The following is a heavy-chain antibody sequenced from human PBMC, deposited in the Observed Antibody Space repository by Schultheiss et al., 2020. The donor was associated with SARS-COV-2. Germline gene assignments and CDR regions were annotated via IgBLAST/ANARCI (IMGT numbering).Heavy chain of an antibody. Sequence: SVKVSCKASGGTFSSYAISWVRQAPGQGLEWMGRIIPILGIANYAQKFQGRVTITADKSTSTAYMELSSLRSEDTAVYYCASAGDSLIGGREHDFWSGYALDYWGQGTLVTVSS. CDR3: ASAGDSLIGGREHDFWSGYALDY. CDR1: GGTFSSYA. CDR2: IIPILGIA. J-gene: IGHJ4*02. D-gene: IGHD3-3*01. V-gene: IGHV1-69*04.